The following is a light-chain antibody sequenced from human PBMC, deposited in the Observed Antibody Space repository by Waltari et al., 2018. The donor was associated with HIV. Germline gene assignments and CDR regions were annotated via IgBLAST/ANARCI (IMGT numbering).Light chain of an antibody. V-gene: IGLV1-47*01. J-gene: IGLJ1*01. CDR1: SSNIGSNY. Sequence: QSVLTQPPSASETPGQRVTISCSGSSSNIGSNYVYWYQHLPGTAPKLLIYRNNQRPSGVPDRFSGSKSGTSASLAISGLRSEDDADYYCAAWGDSLTSFVFGTGTKVTVL. CDR3: AAWGDSLTSFV. CDR2: RNN.